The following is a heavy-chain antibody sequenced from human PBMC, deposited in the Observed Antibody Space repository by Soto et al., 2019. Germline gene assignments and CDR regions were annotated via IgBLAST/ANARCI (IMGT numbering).Heavy chain of an antibody. CDR1: GESFSGCY. D-gene: IGHD2-8*02. J-gene: IGHJ4*02. Sequence: SVTMSVTCAVWGESFSGCYWSWIRQPPGTGLEWIGEINHSGSTNYNPSLKSRVTISVDTSKNQFSLKLTSVTAADTAVYYCARDKNTGPFDYWGQGTLVPVSS. V-gene: IGHV4-34*01. CDR2: INHSGST. CDR3: ARDKNTGPFDY.